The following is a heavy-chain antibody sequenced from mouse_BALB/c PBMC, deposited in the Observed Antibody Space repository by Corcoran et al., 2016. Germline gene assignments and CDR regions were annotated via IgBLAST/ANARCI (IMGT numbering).Heavy chain of an antibody. D-gene: IGHD1-1*01. Sequence: QIQLVQSGPELKKPGETVKISCKAAGYTLTNYGMNWVKQAPGKGLKWIGWINTYTGEPTYADDFKGRFAFSLETSSSTAYLQINNLKNEDMATYFCASYYVSSCAYWGQGTLVTVSA. CDR1: GYTLTNYG. J-gene: IGHJ3*01. CDR2: INTYTGEP. V-gene: IGHV9-1*02. CDR3: ASYYVSSCAY.